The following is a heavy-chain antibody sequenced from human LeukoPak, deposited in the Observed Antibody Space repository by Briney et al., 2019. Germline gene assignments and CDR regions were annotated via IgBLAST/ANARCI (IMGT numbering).Heavy chain of an antibody. D-gene: IGHD3-10*01. CDR2: ILSKTSGGTT. Sequence: GGSLRLSCAASGFTFSDFLMTWVRQAPGRGLEWVGRILSKTSGGTTDYATPVKGRFTISRDDSKNMLYLHMNSLQIEDAAVYYCADYYASGSYPPWGQGTLVTVSS. CDR3: ADYYASGSYPP. J-gene: IGHJ5*02. CDR1: GFTFSDFL. V-gene: IGHV3-15*01.